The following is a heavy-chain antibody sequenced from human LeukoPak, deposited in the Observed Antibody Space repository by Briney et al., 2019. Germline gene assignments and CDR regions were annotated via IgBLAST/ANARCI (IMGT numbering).Heavy chain of an antibody. CDR1: GGTFSSYA. CDR2: IIPIFGTA. V-gene: IGHV1-69*13. D-gene: IGHD4-17*01. Sequence: SVKVSCKASGGTFSSYAISWVRQAPGQGLEWMGGIIPIFGTANYAQKFQGRVTITADESTSTAYMELSSLRSEDTAVYYCARHNDCGDRGDYWGQGTLVTVSS. J-gene: IGHJ4*02. CDR3: ARHNDCGDRGDY.